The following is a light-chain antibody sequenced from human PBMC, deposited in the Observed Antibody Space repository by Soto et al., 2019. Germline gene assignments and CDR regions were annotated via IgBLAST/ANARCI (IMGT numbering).Light chain of an antibody. J-gene: IGKJ1*01. Sequence: DIQMTQSPSTLSASVGDRVTITCRASQSISSWLAWYQQKPGKAPKLLIYKASSLESGVPSRFSGSGSGTEFTLTNSSLQPDDFATYYCQQYNSYPWTFGQGTKVDIK. CDR1: QSISSW. V-gene: IGKV1-5*03. CDR2: KAS. CDR3: QQYNSYPWT.